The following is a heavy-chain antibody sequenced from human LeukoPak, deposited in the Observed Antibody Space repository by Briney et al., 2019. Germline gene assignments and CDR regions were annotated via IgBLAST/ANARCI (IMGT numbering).Heavy chain of an antibody. J-gene: IGHJ6*02. V-gene: IGHV3-23*01. CDR3: AKDLRGWGDGMDV. D-gene: IGHD6-19*01. CDR1: GFTFSSYA. CDR2: ISGSGGST. Sequence: GGSLRLSCAASGFTFSSYAMSWVRQAPGKGLEWVSAISGSGGSTYYADSVKGRFTISRDNSKNTLYLQMNSLRAEDTALYYCAKDLRGWGDGMDVWGQGTTVTVSS.